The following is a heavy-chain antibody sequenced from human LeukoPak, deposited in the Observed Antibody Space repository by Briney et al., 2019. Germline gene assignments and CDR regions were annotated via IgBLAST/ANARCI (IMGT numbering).Heavy chain of an antibody. J-gene: IGHJ6*03. CDR2: INHTGST. CDR1: GDSISSSKNY. Sequence: PSETLSLTCSVSGDSISSSKNYWGWIRQPPGKGLEWIGEINHTGSTKYSPSLKGRVTISVATSKNQFSLKLSSVTAADTAIYYCARGQARARVRGGYADLAYSYSYYMDVWDKGATVTVSS. CDR3: ARGQARARVRGGYADLAYSYSYYMDV. V-gene: IGHV4-39*07. D-gene: IGHD3-10*01.